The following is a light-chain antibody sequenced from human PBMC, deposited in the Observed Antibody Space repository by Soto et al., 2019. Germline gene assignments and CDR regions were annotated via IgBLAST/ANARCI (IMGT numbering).Light chain of an antibody. V-gene: IGKV3-11*01. CDR1: QSVSTY. Sequence: IVLPQSPDTGGLSPGERDTLSCRASQSVSTYLAWYQQKPGQAPRLLIYGASSRATGIPDRFSGSGSGTDFTLTISRLEPEDFAVYYCQQRSNWPLTFGQGTRLEIK. CDR2: GAS. J-gene: IGKJ5*01. CDR3: QQRSNWPLT.